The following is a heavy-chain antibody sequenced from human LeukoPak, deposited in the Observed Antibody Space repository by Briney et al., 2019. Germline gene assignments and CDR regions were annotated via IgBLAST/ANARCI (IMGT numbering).Heavy chain of an antibody. Sequence: LETLSPTPTVSGVSLCRGVYYWSWFRHPAGKGLEGIGRISSIGSPNYNPPLKSRVTISVDTSKNQFSLKLSSATAADTAVYYCARDGGSHNYYYYMDVWGKGTTVTISS. CDR2: ISSIGSP. V-gene: IGHV4-61*10. J-gene: IGHJ6*03. CDR3: ARDGGSHNYYYYMDV. D-gene: IGHD3-16*01. CDR1: GVSLCRGVYY.